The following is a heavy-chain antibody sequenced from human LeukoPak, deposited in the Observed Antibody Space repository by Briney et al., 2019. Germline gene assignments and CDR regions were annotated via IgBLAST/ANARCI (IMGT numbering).Heavy chain of an antibody. CDR3: ARSYYDSSGYPHSDLDY. D-gene: IGHD3-22*01. Sequence: GGSLRLSCAGSGFTFSSYTMNWVRHAPGKGLEWVSSISESSVYINYADSVKGRFTISRDNAKYSLYLQMTSLRAEDTAVYYCARSYYDSSGYPHSDLDYWGQGALVTVSS. V-gene: IGHV3-21*01. CDR1: GFTFSSYT. CDR2: ISESSVYI. J-gene: IGHJ4*02.